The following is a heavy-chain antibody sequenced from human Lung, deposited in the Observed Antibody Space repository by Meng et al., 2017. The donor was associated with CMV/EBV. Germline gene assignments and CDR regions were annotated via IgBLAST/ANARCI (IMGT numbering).Heavy chain of an antibody. CDR3: ARGKQDAWELLAY. CDR1: GVTISSNIR. D-gene: IGHD1-26*01. J-gene: IGHJ4*02. CDR2: IDDSGST. Sequence: QGQRQESGPGLVKPSGTLSLTCGVSGVTISSNIRWTWVRQPPGKGLEWIGDIDDSGSTNYNPSLNSRISISLDKSKNHFSLKVNSVTAADTAVYHCARGKQDAWELLAYWGQGALVTVSS. V-gene: IGHV4-4*02.